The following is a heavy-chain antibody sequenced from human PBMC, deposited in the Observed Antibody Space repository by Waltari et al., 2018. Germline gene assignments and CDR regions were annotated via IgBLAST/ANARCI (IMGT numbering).Heavy chain of an antibody. V-gene: IGHV3-23*03. D-gene: IGHD4-17*01. CDR1: GFTFRSYA. J-gene: IGHJ4*02. Sequence: EVQLVESGGGLAQPGGSLRLSCAASGFTFRSYAMSWVRQAPGKGLEWVSVIYSGGSTYYADSVKGRFTISRDNSKNTLYLQMNSLRAEDTAVYYCAKSSDYGDYDLSMYWGQGTLVTVSS. CDR3: AKSSDYGDYDLSMY. CDR2: IYSGGST.